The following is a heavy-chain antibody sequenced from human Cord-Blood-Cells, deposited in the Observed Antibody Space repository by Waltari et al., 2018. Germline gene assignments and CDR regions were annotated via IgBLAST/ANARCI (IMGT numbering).Heavy chain of an antibody. D-gene: IGHD2-8*01. Sequence: QLQLQESGPGLVKPSETLSLTCTVSGGSISSSSYYWGWIRQPPGKGLEWIGSIYYRGGTYYNPSLKSRVTISVDTSKNQFSLKLSSVTAADTAVYYCARHVRRQPFDYWGQGTLVTVSS. J-gene: IGHJ4*02. V-gene: IGHV4-39*01. CDR1: GGSISSSSYY. CDR3: ARHVRRQPFDY. CDR2: IYYRGGT.